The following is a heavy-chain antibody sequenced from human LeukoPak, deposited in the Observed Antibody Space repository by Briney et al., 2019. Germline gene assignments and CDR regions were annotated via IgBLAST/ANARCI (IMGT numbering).Heavy chain of an antibody. CDR3: AKDRARWELLGYSDY. D-gene: IGHD1-26*01. CDR1: GFTFSSYE. Sequence: GSLRLSCAASGFTFSSYEMNWVRQAPGKGLEWVAGISGSGGSTYYADSVKGRFTISRDNSKNTLYLQMISLRAEDTAVYYCAKDRARWELLGYSDYWGQGTLVTVSS. CDR2: ISGSGGST. V-gene: IGHV3-23*01. J-gene: IGHJ4*02.